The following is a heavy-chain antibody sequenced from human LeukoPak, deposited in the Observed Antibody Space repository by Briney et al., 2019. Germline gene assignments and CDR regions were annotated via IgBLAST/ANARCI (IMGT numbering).Heavy chain of an antibody. CDR3: ARAADTAMGGYYYYGMDV. CDR2: INPNSGGT. V-gene: IGHV1-2*02. J-gene: IGHJ6*02. D-gene: IGHD5-18*01. CDR1: GYTFTGYY. Sequence: GASVKVSCKASGYTFTGYYMHWVRQAPGQGLEWMGWINPNSGGTNYAQKFQGRVTMTRDTSISTAYMELSRLRFDDTAVYYCARAADTAMGGYYYYGMDVWGQGTTVTVSS.